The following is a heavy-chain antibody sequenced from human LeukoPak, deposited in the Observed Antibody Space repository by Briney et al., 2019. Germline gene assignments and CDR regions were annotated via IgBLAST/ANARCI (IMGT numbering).Heavy chain of an antibody. J-gene: IGHJ4*02. CDR3: AKGRKGQQGPTYFDY. CDR1: GFNFSSYA. Sequence: PGGSLRLSCAASGFNFSSYAMSWVRQPPGKGMESVSAISGSGGSTYYADSVKGRFTISRDNSKNTLYLQMNSLRAEDTAVYYCAKGRKGQQGPTYFDYWGQGTLVTVSS. V-gene: IGHV3-23*01. D-gene: IGHD1-26*01. CDR2: ISGSGGST.